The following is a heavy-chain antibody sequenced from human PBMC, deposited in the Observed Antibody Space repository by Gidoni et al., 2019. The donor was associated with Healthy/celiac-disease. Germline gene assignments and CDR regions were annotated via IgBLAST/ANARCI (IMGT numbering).Heavy chain of an antibody. J-gene: IGHJ4*02. D-gene: IGHD6-19*01. Sequence: EVQLLASGGGLVQPGGFLRLSCAASGFTCSSYAMSWVRQAPGKGLEWVSAISGSGGSTYYADSVKGRFTISRDNSKNTLYLQMNSLRAEDTAVYYCAKVIWGTVAGFDYWGQGTLVTVSS. CDR1: GFTCSSYA. CDR2: ISGSGGST. V-gene: IGHV3-23*01. CDR3: AKVIWGTVAGFDY.